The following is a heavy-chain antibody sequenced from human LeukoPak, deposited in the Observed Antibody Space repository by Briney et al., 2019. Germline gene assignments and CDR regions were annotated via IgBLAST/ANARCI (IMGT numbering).Heavy chain of an antibody. CDR1: GFTVISNY. V-gene: IGHV3-66*02. J-gene: IGHJ4*02. CDR2: IYSGGDT. D-gene: IGHD4-23*01. CDR3: ARDLTHGGKTY. Sequence: GGSLRLSCAASGFTVISNYMSWVRQAPGKGLEWVSVIYSGGDTYYADSVKGRFTISRDNSKNTLYLQMNSLRAEDTAVYYRARDLTHGGKTYWGQGTLVTVSS.